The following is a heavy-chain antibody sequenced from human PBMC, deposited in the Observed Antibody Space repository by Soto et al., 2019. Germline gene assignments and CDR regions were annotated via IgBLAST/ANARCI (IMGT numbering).Heavy chain of an antibody. J-gene: IGHJ6*02. CDR1: GYTFTGYY. V-gene: IGHV1-2*02. Sequence: GASVKVSCKASGYTFTGYYMHWVRQAPGQGLEWMGWINPNSGGTNYAQKFQGRVTMTRDTSISTAYMELSRLRSDDTAVYYCAREAAPVLLRFGEPSGVGMDVWGQGTTVTVSS. CDR2: INPNSGGT. CDR3: AREAAPVLLRFGEPSGVGMDV. D-gene: IGHD3-10*01.